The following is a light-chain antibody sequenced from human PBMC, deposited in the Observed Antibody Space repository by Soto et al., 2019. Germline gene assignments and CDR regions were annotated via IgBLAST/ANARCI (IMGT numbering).Light chain of an antibody. Sequence: QSVLAQPPSVSGAPGQRVTISCTGSSSNIGAGYAVHWYQQLPGTAPKLLIYGNTNRPSGVPDRFSASKSGTSASLAITVLQAEDEADYYCQSYDHSPSAGWVFGGGTQLTVL. CDR2: GNT. CDR3: QSYDHSPSAGWV. CDR1: SSNIGAGYA. J-gene: IGLJ3*02. V-gene: IGLV1-40*01.